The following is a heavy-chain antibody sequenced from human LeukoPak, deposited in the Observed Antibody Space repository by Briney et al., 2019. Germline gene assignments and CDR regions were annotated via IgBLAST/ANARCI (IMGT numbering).Heavy chain of an antibody. CDR2: IHYSGTT. CDR1: NGSISSYF. J-gene: IGHJ4*02. V-gene: IGHV4-59*01. Sequence: SETLSLTCTVSNGSISSYFWSWVRQPPGRGLEWIGYIHYSGTTNYNPSLKSRVTMSLDTSKNQFSLKLTSVTAADTAIFYCARLRPLLDQLLYFAFDSWGQGTLVTVSS. CDR3: ARLRPLLDQLLYFAFDS. D-gene: IGHD4-23*01.